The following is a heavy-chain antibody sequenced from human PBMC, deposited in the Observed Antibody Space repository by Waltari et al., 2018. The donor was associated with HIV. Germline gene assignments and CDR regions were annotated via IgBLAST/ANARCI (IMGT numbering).Heavy chain of an antibody. Sequence: EVQLVESGGGLVQPGGSLRLSCAASGFTFSDQYMDWVRQAPGKGLEWVGRTRNKANSYTTEYAASVKGRFTISRDDSKNSLYLQMNSLKTEDTAVYYCALGRCCSGGSCYCGGFDYWGQGTLVTVSS. CDR1: GFTFSDQY. V-gene: IGHV3-72*01. D-gene: IGHD2-15*01. CDR3: ALGRCCSGGSCYCGGFDY. CDR2: TRNKANSYTT. J-gene: IGHJ4*02.